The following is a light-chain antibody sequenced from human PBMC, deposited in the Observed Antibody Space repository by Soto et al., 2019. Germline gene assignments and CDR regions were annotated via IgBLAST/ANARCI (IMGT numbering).Light chain of an antibody. CDR3: QQSYSSPIT. CDR2: GAY. Sequence: DIQMTQSPSSLSASVGDRVTITCRASQSITNYLNWYQLKPGKAPKLLIYGAYSLQSGVPSRFSGSGSGTDFSLTVSSLQPEDFATYYCQQSYSSPITFGQGTRLEIK. CDR1: QSITNY. V-gene: IGKV1-39*01. J-gene: IGKJ5*01.